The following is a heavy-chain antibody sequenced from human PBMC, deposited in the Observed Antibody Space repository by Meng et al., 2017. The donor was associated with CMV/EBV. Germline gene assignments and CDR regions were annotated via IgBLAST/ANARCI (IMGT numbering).Heavy chain of an antibody. D-gene: IGHD2-2*01. V-gene: IGHV4-34*12. CDR3: ARVSYSSDP. CDR1: AGSFFGYY. Sequence: WGGGRLRPSGAPPLTSSAYAGSFFGYYGMCIRQPPGREGLGMGEIIQTGRSSYYPSHYGRVTISVDTSNNQFSLKLRSVTVADTAVYYCARVSYSSDPWGQGTLVTVSS. CDR2: IIQTGRS. J-gene: IGHJ5*02.